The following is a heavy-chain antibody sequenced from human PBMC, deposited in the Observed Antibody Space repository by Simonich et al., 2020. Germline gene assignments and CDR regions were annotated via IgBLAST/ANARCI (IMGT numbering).Heavy chain of an antibody. CDR1: GGSISSSNW. CDR3: ARVPFTAMVLFDD. CDR2: IFQSGGA. D-gene: IGHD5-18*01. V-gene: IGHV4-4*02. J-gene: IGHJ4*02. Sequence: QVQLQESGPGLVKPSGTLSLTCAVSGGSISSSNWGSWVRQPPGKGLEWIGEIFQSGGANYNPSLKGRVTIAVDKAKNQFSLKLSSVTAADTAVYYCARVPFTAMVLFDDWGQGTLVTVSS.